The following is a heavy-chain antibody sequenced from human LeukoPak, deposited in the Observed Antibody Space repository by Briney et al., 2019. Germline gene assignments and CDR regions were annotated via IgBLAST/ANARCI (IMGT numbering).Heavy chain of an antibody. CDR3: ARGGYCSSTSCYYFDY. CDR1: GYTFTSYD. V-gene: IGHV1-46*01. CDR2: INPSGGST. D-gene: IGHD2-2*01. J-gene: IGHJ4*02. Sequence: ASVKVSCKASGYTFTSYDINWVRQAPGQGLEWMGIINPSGGSTSYAQKFQGRVTMTRDTSTSTVYMELSSLRSEDTAVYYCARGGYCSSTSCYYFDYWGQGTLVTVSS.